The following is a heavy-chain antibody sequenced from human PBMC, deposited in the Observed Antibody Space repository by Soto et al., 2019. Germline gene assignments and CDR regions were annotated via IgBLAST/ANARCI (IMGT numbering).Heavy chain of an antibody. CDR3: AKDHHPLITMIVVDLGH. CDR2: ISGSGGST. D-gene: IGHD3-22*01. Sequence: LRLSCAASGFTFSSYAMSWVRQAPGKGLEWVSAISGSGGSTYYADSVKGRFTISRDNSKNTLYLQMNSLRAEDTAVYYCAKDHHPLITMIVVDLGHWGQGTLVTVSS. CDR1: GFTFSSYA. V-gene: IGHV3-23*01. J-gene: IGHJ4*02.